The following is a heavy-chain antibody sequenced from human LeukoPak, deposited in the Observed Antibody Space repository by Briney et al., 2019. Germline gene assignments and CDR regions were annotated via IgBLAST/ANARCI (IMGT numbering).Heavy chain of an antibody. V-gene: IGHV1-69*13. Sequence: SVKVSCKASGGTFSSYAISWVRQAPGQGLEWMGGIIPIFGTANYAQKFQGRVTMTADASTSTAYMELSSLRSEDTAVYYCATRYCSGGSCYPTPLDYWGQGTLVTVSS. CDR1: GGTFSSYA. CDR3: ATRYCSGGSCYPTPLDY. D-gene: IGHD2-15*01. J-gene: IGHJ4*02. CDR2: IIPIFGTA.